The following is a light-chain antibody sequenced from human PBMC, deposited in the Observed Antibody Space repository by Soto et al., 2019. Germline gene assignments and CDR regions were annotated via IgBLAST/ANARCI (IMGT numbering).Light chain of an antibody. CDR1: SSDVGGYNY. CDR3: SSYTSSSTLGV. J-gene: IGLJ2*01. CDR2: DVS. Sequence: QSALTQPASVSGSPGQSITISCTGTSSDVGGYNYVSWYQHHPGKAPKLMIYDVSNRPSGVSNRFSGSKSGNTASLTISGLRAEDEADYYCSSYTSSSTLGVFGGGTKLTVL. V-gene: IGLV2-14*03.